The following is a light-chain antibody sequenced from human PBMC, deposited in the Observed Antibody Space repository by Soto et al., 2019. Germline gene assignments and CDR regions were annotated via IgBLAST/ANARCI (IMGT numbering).Light chain of an antibody. V-gene: IGLV2-8*01. J-gene: IGLJ1*01. Sequence: QSALTQPPSASGSLGQSVTISCTGTSSDIGGYKYVSWYQQHPGKAPKLMIYEVTKRPSGVPDRFSASRSGNTASLTVSGLQAEDEADYYCSSYAGSNNLIFGTGTKVTVL. CDR3: SSYAGSNNLI. CDR1: SSDIGGYKY. CDR2: EVT.